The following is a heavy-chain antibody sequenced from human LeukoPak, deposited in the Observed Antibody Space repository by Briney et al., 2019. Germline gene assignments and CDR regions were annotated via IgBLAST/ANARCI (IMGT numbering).Heavy chain of an antibody. J-gene: IGHJ4*02. CDR1: GGFISSSSYY. D-gene: IGHD4-17*01. CDR2: IYYSGST. Sequence: PSETLSLTCTVSGGFISSSSYYWGWIRQPPGKGLEWIGSIYYSGSTYYNPSLKSRVTISVDTSKNQFSLKLSSVTAADTAVYYCARVDYGDYVVFDYWGQGTLVTVSS. CDR3: ARVDYGDYVVFDY. V-gene: IGHV4-39*01.